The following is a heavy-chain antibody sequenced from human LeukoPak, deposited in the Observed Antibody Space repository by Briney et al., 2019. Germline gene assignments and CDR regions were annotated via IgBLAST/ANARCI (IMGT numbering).Heavy chain of an antibody. CDR2: IYHSGST. CDR1: GGSISSGGYS. J-gene: IGHJ5*02. V-gene: IGHV4-30-2*01. CDR3: ARGNGPMVRGVIIPNWFDP. Sequence: SETLSLTCAVSGGSISSGGYSWSWIRQPPGKGLEWIGYIYHSGSTYYNPSLKSRVTISVDRSKSQFSLKLSSVTAADTAVYYCARGNGPMVRGVIIPNWFDPWGQGTLVTVSS. D-gene: IGHD3-10*01.